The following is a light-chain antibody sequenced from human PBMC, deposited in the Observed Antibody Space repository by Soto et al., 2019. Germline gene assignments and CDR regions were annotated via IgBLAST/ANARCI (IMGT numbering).Light chain of an antibody. J-gene: IGLJ2*01. CDR2: DVI. Sequence: QSALTQPRSVSGSPGQSVTISCTGPSNDFGGYNFVSWYQQHPGKFPKLFIYDVIRRPSGVPDRFSGSKSGNTASLTISGLQAEDEADYYCSSYAGSYTLVFGGGTKLTVL. V-gene: IGLV2-11*01. CDR1: SNDFGGYNF. CDR3: SSYAGSYTLV.